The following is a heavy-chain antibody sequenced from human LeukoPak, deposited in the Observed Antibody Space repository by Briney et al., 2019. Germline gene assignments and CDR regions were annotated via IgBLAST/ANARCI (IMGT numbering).Heavy chain of an antibody. Sequence: PSETLSLTCTVSGGSISSYYWSWIRQPPGKGLEWIGYIYHSGSTNYNPSLKSRVTISVDTSKNQFSLKLSSVTAADTAMYYCVKSGGYGLIDYWGQGTLVTVSS. CDR2: IYHSGST. CDR3: VKSGGYGLIDY. J-gene: IGHJ4*02. D-gene: IGHD1-26*01. CDR1: GGSISSYY. V-gene: IGHV4-59*08.